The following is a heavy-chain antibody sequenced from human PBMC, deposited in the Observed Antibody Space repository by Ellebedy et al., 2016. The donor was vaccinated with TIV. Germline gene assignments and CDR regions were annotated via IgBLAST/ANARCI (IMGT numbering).Heavy chain of an antibody. CDR3: AYCTNGVCYSYSSSWYGAFDI. Sequence: GESLKISCAASGFTFSGHSMSWVRQAPGKGLEWVSAISGSGGTTYFADSVKGRFTISRDNSKNTLYLQMNSLRAEDTAVYYCAYCTNGVCYSYSSSWYGAFDIWGQGTMVTVSS. D-gene: IGHD2-8*01. CDR1: GFTFSGHS. J-gene: IGHJ3*02. CDR2: ISGSGGTT. V-gene: IGHV3-23*01.